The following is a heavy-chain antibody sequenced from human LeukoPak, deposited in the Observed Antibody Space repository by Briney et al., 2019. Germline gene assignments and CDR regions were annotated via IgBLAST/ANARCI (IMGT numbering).Heavy chain of an antibody. CDR1: GYTFTSYY. V-gene: IGHV1-46*01. CDR3: ARMDIVVVPAAMGYYYYYYMDV. Sequence: ASVKVSCKASGYTFTSYYMHWVRQAPGQGLEWMGIINPSGGSTSYAQKFQGRVTMTRDMSTSTVYMELSSLRSEDTAVYYCARMDIVVVPAAMGYYYYYYMDVWGKGTTVTVSS. J-gene: IGHJ6*03. D-gene: IGHD2-2*03. CDR2: INPSGGST.